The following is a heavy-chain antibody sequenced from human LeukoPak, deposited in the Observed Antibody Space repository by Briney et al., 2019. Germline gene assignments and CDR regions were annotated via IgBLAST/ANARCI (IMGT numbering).Heavy chain of an antibody. CDR2: ISSSDTYT. Sequence: GGSLRLSCAASGFTFSDYYLSWIRQAPGKGLEWVSYISSSDTYTNYADSVKGRFTISRANAKNSPYLQMNSAGDQYTSVYYCARGPYSSGSSADYWGQGTLVTVSS. V-gene: IGHV3-11*06. D-gene: IGHD6-19*01. CDR3: ARGPYSSGSSADY. J-gene: IGHJ4*02. CDR1: GFTFSDYY.